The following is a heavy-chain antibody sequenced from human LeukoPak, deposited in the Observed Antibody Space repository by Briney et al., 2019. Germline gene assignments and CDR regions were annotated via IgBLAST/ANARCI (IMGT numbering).Heavy chain of an antibody. CDR2: INPNSGGT. V-gene: IGHV1/OR15-1*04. CDR1: GYIFTDYY. CDR3: ARERSTSYYNWFNP. D-gene: IGHD2-2*01. Sequence: ASVKVSCKASGYIFTDYYMHWVRQAPGQELGWMGRINPNSGGTNYAQKFQGRVTMTRNTSISTAYMELSSLRSEDTAVYYCARERSTSYYNWFNPWGQGTLVTVSS. J-gene: IGHJ5*02.